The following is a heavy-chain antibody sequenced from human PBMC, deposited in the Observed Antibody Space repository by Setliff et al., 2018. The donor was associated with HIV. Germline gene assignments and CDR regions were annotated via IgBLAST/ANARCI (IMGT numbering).Heavy chain of an antibody. V-gene: IGHV1-69*13. CDR2: FLAVLRKP. Sequence: SVKVSCKASGGTFNSYAFTWVRQAPGQGLEWMGDFLAVLRKPTYAQKFQGRLTIIADESTSTAYMELSDLRSEDTAVYYCASPRSAGTYQGAFYYFLDVWGRGTTVTVPS. CDR1: GGTFNSYA. J-gene: IGHJ6*03. D-gene: IGHD2-15*01. CDR3: ASPRSAGTYQGAFYYFLDV.